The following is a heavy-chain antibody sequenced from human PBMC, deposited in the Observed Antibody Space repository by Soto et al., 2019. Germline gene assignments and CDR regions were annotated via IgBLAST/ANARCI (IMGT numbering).Heavy chain of an antibody. CDR3: ANTRALGLMHA. Sequence: QVQLLESGPGLVEPSGTLSLTCTVSGGSISGRNWCCWVRQSPGKGLEWIGEGSYSWGTNSNPSLKGRVTISLDTSNNQFSLNLESMTAADAAVYFCANTRALGLMHAWCKGTTVVVSS. V-gene: IGHV4-4*02. CDR2: GSYSWGT. CDR1: GGSISGRNW. J-gene: IGHJ6*03. D-gene: IGHD2-2*01.